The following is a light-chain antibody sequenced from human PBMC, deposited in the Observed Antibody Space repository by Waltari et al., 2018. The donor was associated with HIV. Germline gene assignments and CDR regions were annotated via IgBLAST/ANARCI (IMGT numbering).Light chain of an antibody. CDR3: GTWDDSLNGVL. CDR2: RDT. V-gene: IGLV1-47*01. J-gene: IGLJ2*01. CDR1: SSNIGSNS. Sequence: SVLTQPPSASGTPGQKVTISCSGSSSNIGSNSVFWYQQLPGAAPKLLIYRDTLRPAGLPDRFSDSQTGTSAALAISVLRSEDDAVYRWGTWDDSLNGVLFGGGTNLNVL.